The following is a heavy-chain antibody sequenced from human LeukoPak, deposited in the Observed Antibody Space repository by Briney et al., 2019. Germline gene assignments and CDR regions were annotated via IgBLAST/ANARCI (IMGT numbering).Heavy chain of an antibody. J-gene: IGHJ4*02. CDR2: ISGSGDST. V-gene: IGHV3-23*01. Sequence: GGSLRLSCAASGFTFSTYAMSWVRQAPGKGLEWVSGISGSGDSTYYADSVKGRFTISRDNSKSTLYLQMNSLRAEDTAVYYCAKDRPDNSTWYAGSHWGQGTLVTVSS. CDR3: AKDRPDNSTWYAGSH. CDR1: GFTFSTYA. D-gene: IGHD6-13*01.